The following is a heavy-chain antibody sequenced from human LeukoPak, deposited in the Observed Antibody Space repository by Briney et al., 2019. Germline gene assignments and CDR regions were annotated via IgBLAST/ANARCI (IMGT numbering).Heavy chain of an antibody. CDR2: ISAYNGNT. CDR3: ARAPRPITYHFDY. V-gene: IGHV1-18*01. Sequence: APVKVSSKASGYTFTTYGISWVRQAPGQGLEWMGWISAYNGNTNYAQKLQGRVTMTTDTSTSTAYMELRSLRSDATAVYYCARAPRPITYHFDYWGQGTLVTVSS. CDR1: GYTFTTYG. J-gene: IGHJ4*02. D-gene: IGHD5-12*01.